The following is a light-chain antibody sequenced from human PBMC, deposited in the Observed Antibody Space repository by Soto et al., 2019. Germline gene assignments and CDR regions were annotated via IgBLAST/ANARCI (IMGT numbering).Light chain of an antibody. V-gene: IGLV1-40*01. Sequence: QSVLTQPASVSGAPGQRVTISCTGGSSNIGAGYDVHWYRQLPGTAPELLIYDNSNRPSGVPARFSGSKSGTSASLAITGLQADDEADFYCQSYDTSLSGWVVFGGGTQLTVL. CDR2: DNS. CDR3: QSYDTSLSGWVV. J-gene: IGLJ2*01. CDR1: SSNIGAGYD.